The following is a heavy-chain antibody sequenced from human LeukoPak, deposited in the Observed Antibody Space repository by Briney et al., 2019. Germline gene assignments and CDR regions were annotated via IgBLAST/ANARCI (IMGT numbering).Heavy chain of an antibody. D-gene: IGHD3-16*02. V-gene: IGHV3-48*01. CDR2: IRSSSTTI. CDR1: GFTFSNYS. J-gene: IGHJ4*02. Sequence: GGSLRLSCEASGFTFSNYSMDWVRQAPGEWREWVSYIRSSSTTIYYADSVKGRFTISRDNANTSLYLQMNSLRAEDTAVYYCVRGAYDYLWGSYHYSYDYWGQGTLVTVSS. CDR3: VRGAYDYLWGSYHYSYDY.